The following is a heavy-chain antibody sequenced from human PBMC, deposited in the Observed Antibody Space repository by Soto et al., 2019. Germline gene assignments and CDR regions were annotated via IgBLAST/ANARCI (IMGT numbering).Heavy chain of an antibody. J-gene: IGHJ6*02. CDR2: IIPIFGTA. V-gene: IGHV1-69*12. CDR1: GGTFSSYA. Sequence: QVQLVQSGAEVKKPGSSVKVSCKASGGTFSSYAISWVRQAPGQGLEWMGGIIPIFGTANYAQKFQGRVTITADESTSTAYMELSSMRSEDTAVYYCARGCSGGSCYDWSGGMDVWGQGTTVTVSS. D-gene: IGHD2-15*01. CDR3: ARGCSGGSCYDWSGGMDV.